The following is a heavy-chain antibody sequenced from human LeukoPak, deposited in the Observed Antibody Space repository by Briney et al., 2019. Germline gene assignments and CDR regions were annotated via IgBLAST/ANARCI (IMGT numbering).Heavy chain of an antibody. J-gene: IGHJ4*02. CDR1: GFTFSSYG. CDR3: ARALRYSSGWGVSDY. CDR2: IQYDGSNK. Sequence: GGSLRLSCAASGFTFSSYGMHWVRQAPGKGLEWVAFIQYDGSNKYYADSVKGRFTISRDNSKNTLYLQMNSLRAEDTAVYYCARALRYSSGWGVSDYWGQGTLVTVSS. V-gene: IGHV3-30*02. D-gene: IGHD6-19*01.